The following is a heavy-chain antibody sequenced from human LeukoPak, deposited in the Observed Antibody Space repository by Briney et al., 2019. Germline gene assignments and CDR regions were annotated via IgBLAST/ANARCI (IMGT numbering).Heavy chain of an antibody. J-gene: IGHJ4*02. D-gene: IGHD6-13*01. CDR1: GFTFSSYS. CDR3: GRGGKVEQLVLAR. Sequence: GGSLRLSCAASGFTFSSYSMNWVCQAPGKGLEWVSYISSSSSTIYYADSVKGRFTISRDNAKNTLYLQMNSLRAEDTAVYYCGRGGKVEQLVLARWGQGSLVTVSS. CDR2: ISSSSSTI. V-gene: IGHV3-48*04.